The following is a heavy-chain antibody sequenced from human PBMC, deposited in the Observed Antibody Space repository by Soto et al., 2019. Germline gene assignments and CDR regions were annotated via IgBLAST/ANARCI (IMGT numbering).Heavy chain of an antibody. CDR1: GGSISNYY. J-gene: IGHJ4*02. CDR3: ARGVFWSGSQIYYLDY. D-gene: IGHD3-3*01. V-gene: IGHV4-59*01. CDR2: IYYTGST. Sequence: SETLSLTCSGSGGSISNYYWSWIRQPPGKGLEWIGYIYYTGSTNFNPSLKSRFTMSVDTSKNQFSLRLSSVTAADTAVYYCARGVFWSGSQIYYLDYWGQGTLVTVSS.